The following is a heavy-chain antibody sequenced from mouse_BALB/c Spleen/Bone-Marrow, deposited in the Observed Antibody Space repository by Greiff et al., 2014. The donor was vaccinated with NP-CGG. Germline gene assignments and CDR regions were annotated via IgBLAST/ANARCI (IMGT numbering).Heavy chain of an antibody. CDR1: GFTFTDYY. D-gene: IGHD2-1*01. V-gene: IGHV7-3*02. CDR3: ARDKNYGSYWYFDV. Sequence: EVHLVESGGGLVQPGGSLRLSCATSGFTFTDYYMSWVRQPPGKALEWLGFIRTKANGHTTEYSASVKGRFTISRDNSQSILYLQXNTLRAEDSATYYCARDKNYGSYWYFDVWGAGTTVTVSS. J-gene: IGHJ1*01. CDR2: IRTKANGHTT.